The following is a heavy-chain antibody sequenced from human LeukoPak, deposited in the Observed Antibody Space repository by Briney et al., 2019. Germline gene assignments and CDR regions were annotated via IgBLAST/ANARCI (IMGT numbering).Heavy chain of an antibody. D-gene: IGHD1-26*01. V-gene: IGHV4-4*07. CDR1: GASISSYF. J-gene: IGHJ6*02. Sequence: SETLSLTCTVSGASISSYFWSWIRQPAGKGLEWIGRFYPGGNTNYSRSLESRVTMSVDTSRNQLSLEVRSVTAADTAVYYCARDSGSINYFYGMDVWGQGTTVTVSS. CDR2: FYPGGNT. CDR3: ARDSGSINYFYGMDV.